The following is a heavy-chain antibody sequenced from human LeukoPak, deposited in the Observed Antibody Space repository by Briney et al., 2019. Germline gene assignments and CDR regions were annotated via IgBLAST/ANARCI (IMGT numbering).Heavy chain of an antibody. Sequence: ASVKVSCKASGYILTSYDINWVRQAPGQGLEWMGWISGYNGYTNYAQKFQGRVTMSTDTSTSTAYMEVRSLRSDDTAVYYCARDSGAARRKYYGMDVWGQGTTVTVSS. V-gene: IGHV1-18*01. CDR1: GYILTSYD. CDR2: ISGYNGYT. D-gene: IGHD6-6*01. J-gene: IGHJ6*02. CDR3: ARDSGAARRKYYGMDV.